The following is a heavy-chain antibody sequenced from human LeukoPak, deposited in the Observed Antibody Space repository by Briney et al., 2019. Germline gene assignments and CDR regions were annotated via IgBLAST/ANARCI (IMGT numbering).Heavy chain of an antibody. J-gene: IGHJ4*02. CDR2: INHSGST. CDR3: ARRLYYYSSGIDY. D-gene: IGHD3-10*01. CDR1: GGSFSGYY. Sequence: SETLSLTCAVYGGSFSGYYWSWIRQPPGKGLEWIGEINHSGSTNYNPSLKSRVTISVDTPKNQFSLKLSSVTAADTAVYYCARRLYYYSSGIDYWGQGTLVTVSS. V-gene: IGHV4-34*01.